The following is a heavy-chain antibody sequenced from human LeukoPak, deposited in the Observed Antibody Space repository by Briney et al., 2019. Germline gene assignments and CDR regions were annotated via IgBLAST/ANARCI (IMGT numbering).Heavy chain of an antibody. CDR3: ARDLAAAGPSNFDY. D-gene: IGHD6-13*01. CDR2: INPNSGGT. Sequence: ASVKVSCKASGYTFTGYYMHWVRQAPGQGLEWMGWINPNSGGTNHAQKFQGRVTMTRDTSISTAYMELSRLRSDDTAVYYCARDLAAAGPSNFDYWGQGTLVTVSS. V-gene: IGHV1-2*02. CDR1: GYTFTGYY. J-gene: IGHJ4*02.